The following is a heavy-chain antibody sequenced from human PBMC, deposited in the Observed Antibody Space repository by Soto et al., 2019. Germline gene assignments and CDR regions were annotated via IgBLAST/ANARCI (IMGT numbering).Heavy chain of an antibody. CDR1: GFSLSTSGMC. V-gene: IGHV2-70*01. D-gene: IGHD3-10*01. CDR2: IEWDDDK. CDR3: ARMLVRGGGYYYGMDV. J-gene: IGHJ6*02. Sequence: SGPTLVNPTQTLTLTCTFSGFSLSTSGMCVSWIRQPPGKALEWLALIEWDDDKYYSTSLRTRLTISKNTSKNQVVLTMTNMYLVDTATFYCARMLVRGGGYYYGMDVWGQGTTVTVSS.